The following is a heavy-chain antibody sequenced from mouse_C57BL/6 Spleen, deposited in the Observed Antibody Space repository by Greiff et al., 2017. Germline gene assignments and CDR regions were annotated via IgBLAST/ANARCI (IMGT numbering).Heavy chain of an antibody. CDR3: ARPSYWYFDV. CDR1: GYSITSGYY. V-gene: IGHV3-6*01. J-gene: IGHJ1*03. Sequence: EVQLQESGPGLVKPSQSLSLTCSVTGYSITSGYYWNWIRQSPGNKLEWMGYITYDGSNNYNPSLKNLISITRDTSKNQFFLKLNSVTTEDTATYYCARPSYWYFDVWGTGTTVTVSS. D-gene: IGHD2-10*02. CDR2: ITYDGSN.